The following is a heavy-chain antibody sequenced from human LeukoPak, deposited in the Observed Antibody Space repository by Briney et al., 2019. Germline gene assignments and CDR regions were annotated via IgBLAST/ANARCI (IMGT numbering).Heavy chain of an antibody. Sequence: PGGSLRLSCAASGFTFSSYGMHWVRQAPGKGLEWVAVISYDGSNKYYADSVKGRFTISRDNSKNTLYLQMNSLRAEDTAVYYCAKDIMGGYDLYYFDYWGQGTLVTVSS. CDR1: GFTFSSYG. V-gene: IGHV3-30*19. CDR2: ISYDGSNK. J-gene: IGHJ4*02. D-gene: IGHD5-12*01. CDR3: AKDIMGGYDLYYFDY.